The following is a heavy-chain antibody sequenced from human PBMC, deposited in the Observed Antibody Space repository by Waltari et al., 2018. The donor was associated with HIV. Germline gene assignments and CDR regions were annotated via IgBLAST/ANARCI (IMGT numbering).Heavy chain of an antibody. J-gene: IGHJ6*02. D-gene: IGHD3-10*01. CDR1: GASFRAYY. V-gene: IGHV4-34*02. CDR3: ARGRWRNRGPLPMDV. Sequence: QVRLQQWGTGLLKSSETLSGTCAVYGASFRAYYWNWIRQSPGLGLQRIGEVNDVGGVRYSPSFRSRVSMSMDVSKNQFSLNLTSVTAADTAVYYCARGRWRNRGPLPMDVWAPGAMVIVSS. CDR2: VNDVGGV.